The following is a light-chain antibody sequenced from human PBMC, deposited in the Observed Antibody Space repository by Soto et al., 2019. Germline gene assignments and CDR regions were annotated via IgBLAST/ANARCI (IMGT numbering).Light chain of an antibody. CDR1: ELGDKY. Sequence: SYELTQPPSVSVSPGQTATITCSGDELGDKYASWYQQKLGQSPVLVIYKDNKRPSGIPERFSGSNSGNTATLTISGTQAMDEADYYCQVWDISTVVFGGGTQLTVL. CDR3: QVWDISTVV. V-gene: IGLV3-1*01. CDR2: KDN. J-gene: IGLJ2*01.